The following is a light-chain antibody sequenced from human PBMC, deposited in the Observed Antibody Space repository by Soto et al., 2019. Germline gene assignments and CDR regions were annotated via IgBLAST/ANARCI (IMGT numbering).Light chain of an antibody. V-gene: IGLV2-14*03. CDR1: SSDGGGYNF. Sequence: QSALTQPASVSGSPGQSITISCTGTSSDGGGYNFVSWYQQHPGKAPKLMIYDVTNRPSGVSNRFSGSKSGNTASLTISGLQAEDEAHYYCSSYTSTNTQLFGGGTKLTVL. J-gene: IGLJ2*01. CDR3: SSYTSTNTQL. CDR2: DVT.